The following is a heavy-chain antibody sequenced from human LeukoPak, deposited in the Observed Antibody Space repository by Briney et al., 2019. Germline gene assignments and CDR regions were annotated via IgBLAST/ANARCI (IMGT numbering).Heavy chain of an antibody. CDR3: ARDHGHKSVDY. CDR1: GYTFSSYG. J-gene: IGHJ4*02. D-gene: IGHD2-21*01. Sequence: ASVKVSCKASGYTFSSYGISWLRQAPGQGLEWMGWISAYNGNTNYAQKFQGRVTMTTDTSTSTLYMEVRSLRPDDTAVYYCARDHGHKSVDYWGQGTLVTVSS. V-gene: IGHV1-18*01. CDR2: ISAYNGNT.